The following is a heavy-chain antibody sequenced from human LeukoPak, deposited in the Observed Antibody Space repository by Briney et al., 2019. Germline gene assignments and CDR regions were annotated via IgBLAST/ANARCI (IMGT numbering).Heavy chain of an antibody. CDR1: GGSISSSTFY. CDR2: ISSSGSTI. CDR3: ARGSMIETEAFDY. D-gene: IGHD3-16*01. J-gene: IGHJ4*02. V-gene: IGHV3-11*04. Sequence: LSLTCTVSGGSISSSTFYWGWIRQPPGKGLEWVSYISSSGSTIYYADSVKGRFTISRDNAKNSLYLQMNSLRAEDTAVYYCARGSMIETEAFDYWGQGTLVTVSS.